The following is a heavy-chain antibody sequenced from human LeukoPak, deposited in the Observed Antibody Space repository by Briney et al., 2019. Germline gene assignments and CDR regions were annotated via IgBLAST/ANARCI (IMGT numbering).Heavy chain of an antibody. CDR2: ISSSGSTI. D-gene: IGHD3-10*01. V-gene: IGHV3-48*03. CDR1: GFTFSSYE. J-gene: IGHJ4*02. CDR3: AKVAKFYYGSESYYFFEH. Sequence: GSLRLSCAASGFTFSSYEMNWVRQAPGKGLEWVSYISSSGSTIYYADSVKGRFTISRDNAKNSLYLQMNSLRVEDTAIYYCAKVAKFYYGSESYYFFEHWGQGTPVTASS.